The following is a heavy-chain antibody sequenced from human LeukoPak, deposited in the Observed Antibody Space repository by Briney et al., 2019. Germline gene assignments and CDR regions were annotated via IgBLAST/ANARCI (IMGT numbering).Heavy chain of an antibody. CDR1: GFTFSSYN. J-gene: IGHJ4*02. Sequence: GSLRLSCAASGFTFSSYNMNWVRQAPGKGLEWIAYISTSGKTVYFADSVKGRFTISRDNAKNSLYLQMNSLRAEDTAVYYCARDVSGGSAALDYWGQGTLVTVSS. D-gene: IGHD2-15*01. V-gene: IGHV3-48*04. CDR3: ARDVSGGSAALDY. CDR2: ISTSGKTV.